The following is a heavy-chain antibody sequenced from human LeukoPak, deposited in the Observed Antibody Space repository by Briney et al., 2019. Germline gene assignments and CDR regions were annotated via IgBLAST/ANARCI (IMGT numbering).Heavy chain of an antibody. Sequence: SETLSLTCTVSGGPISSYYWSWIRQPPGKGLEWIGFVYYSGSTNYNPSLKSRVTLSVDTSKNQFSLKLNSVTAADTAVYYCARHYCTGDNCYYFDYWGQGTLVTVSS. CDR1: GGPISSYY. CDR3: ARHYCTGDNCYYFDY. J-gene: IGHJ4*02. V-gene: IGHV4-59*01. CDR2: VYYSGST. D-gene: IGHD2-15*01.